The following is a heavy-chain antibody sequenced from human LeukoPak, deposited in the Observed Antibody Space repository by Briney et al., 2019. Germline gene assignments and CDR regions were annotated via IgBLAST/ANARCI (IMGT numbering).Heavy chain of an antibody. D-gene: IGHD5-18*01. Sequence: PGGSLRLSCAASGFTFSSYSMNWVRQAPGKGLEWVSYISSSSSTIYYADSVKGRFTISRDNAKNSLYLQMNSLRAEDTAVYYCARVGRGYSYGYWYFDLWGRGTLVTVSS. V-gene: IGHV3-48*01. CDR3: ARVGRGYSYGYWYFDL. CDR1: GFTFSSYS. J-gene: IGHJ2*01. CDR2: ISSSSSTI.